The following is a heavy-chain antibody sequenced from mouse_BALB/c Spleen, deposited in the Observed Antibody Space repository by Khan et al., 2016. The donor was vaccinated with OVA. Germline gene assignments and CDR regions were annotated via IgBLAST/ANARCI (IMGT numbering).Heavy chain of an antibody. V-gene: IGHV1S81*02. Sequence: VQLQQSGAELVKPGASVKLSCKASGYTFTNYWVHWVRQRPGQGLEWIGEIYPGDGRTIYNEKFTNKPSLTVDSSSSTVYMQLSSLTSEDSAVYYCARNAYFGNYFDYGGQGTTLTVSS. D-gene: IGHD2-10*01. J-gene: IGHJ2*01. CDR2: IYPGDGRT. CDR3: ARNAYFGNYFDY. CDR1: GYTFTNYW.